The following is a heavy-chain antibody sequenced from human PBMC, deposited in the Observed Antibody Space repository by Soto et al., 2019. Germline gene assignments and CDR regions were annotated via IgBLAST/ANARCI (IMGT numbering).Heavy chain of an antibody. CDR1: GYSFTSYW. V-gene: IGHV5-10-1*01. J-gene: IGHJ6*02. CDR2: IDPSDSYT. Sequence: PGGSLKISWKGSGYSFTSYWINWVRQMPGKGLEWMGRIDPSDSYTIYSPSFQGHVTISADKSISTAYLQWSSLKASDTAMYYCARLYRVPNHRDGLDVWGQGTTVTVSS. D-gene: IGHD2-2*01. CDR3: ARLYRVPNHRDGLDV.